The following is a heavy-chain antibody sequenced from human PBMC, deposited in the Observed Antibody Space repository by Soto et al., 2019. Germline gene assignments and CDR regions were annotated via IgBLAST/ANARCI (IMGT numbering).Heavy chain of an antibody. CDR1: GFSLTTSGVG. CDR2: TYWDDDK. Sequence: QITLNESGPTVVRPTETLTLTCRFSGFSLTTSGVGVGWVRQSPGKAPEWLSLTYWDDDKRHSESLKSRLTIPKDTSKNQVVLTVANLDPTDTATYYCAHRVLRTVFGLVTTTAIYFDFWGQGTPVAVSS. D-gene: IGHD3-3*01. V-gene: IGHV2-5*02. J-gene: IGHJ4*02. CDR3: AHRVLRTVFGLVTTTAIYFDF.